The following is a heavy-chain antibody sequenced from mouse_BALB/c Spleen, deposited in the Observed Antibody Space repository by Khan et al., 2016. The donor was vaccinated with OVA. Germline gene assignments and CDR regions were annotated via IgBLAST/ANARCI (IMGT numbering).Heavy chain of an antibody. D-gene: IGHD2-10*01. CDR2: INTYTGEP. CDR1: GYTFTSFG. CDR3: ARPPYFSDTMAY. J-gene: IGHJ4*01. Sequence: QIQLVQSGPELKKPGETVKISCKASGYTFTSFGMNWVKQAPGKGLEWMGWINTYTGEPTYADDFKGRFAFSLETSVSTAYLQINNLKHEDTATNFWARPPYFSDTMAYWGQGTSVTVSS. V-gene: IGHV9-3-1*01.